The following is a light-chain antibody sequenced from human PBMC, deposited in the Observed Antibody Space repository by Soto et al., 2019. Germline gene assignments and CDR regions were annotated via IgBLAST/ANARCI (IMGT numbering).Light chain of an antibody. V-gene: IGKV1-33*01. CDR3: QQYDNLLPIT. Sequence: IQMTQSPSSLSASVGDRVTITCQASQDISKNLNWYQQKPGKAPKLLLYDASTWQTAVPSRLSGSGSATQFTFTISSLQPEDIATYYCQQYDNLLPITFGQGTRLEIK. CDR2: DAS. CDR1: QDISKN. J-gene: IGKJ5*01.